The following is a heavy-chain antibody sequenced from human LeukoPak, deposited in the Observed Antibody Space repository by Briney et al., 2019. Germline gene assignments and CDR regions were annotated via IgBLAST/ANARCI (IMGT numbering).Heavy chain of an antibody. J-gene: IGHJ6*02. CDR1: GFTFSNYG. CDR3: ARDRPAVIKRGGFYYYGMDV. Sequence: GGSLRLSCAASGFTFSNYGLNWVRLSPGKALEGVALISYDGSNKYYVDSVRGRFTISRDNSKNTLYLQMNSLRAEDTAVYYCARDRPAVIKRGGFYYYGMDVWGQGTTVTVSS. CDR2: ISYDGSNK. D-gene: IGHD2-2*01. V-gene: IGHV3-33*01.